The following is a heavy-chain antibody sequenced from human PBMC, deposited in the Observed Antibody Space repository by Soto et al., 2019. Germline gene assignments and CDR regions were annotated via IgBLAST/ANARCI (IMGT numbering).Heavy chain of an antibody. Sequence: QVQLQQWGAGLLKPSETLSLTCAVYGGSFSGYYWSWIRQPPGKGLEWIGEINHSGSTSYNPSLKSRVTISVYTSKNQFSLNLSSVTAADTAVYYCATGRQWLVLGYWGQGTLVTVSS. J-gene: IGHJ4*02. D-gene: IGHD6-19*01. CDR3: ATGRQWLVLGY. V-gene: IGHV4-34*01. CDR2: INHSGST. CDR1: GGSFSGYY.